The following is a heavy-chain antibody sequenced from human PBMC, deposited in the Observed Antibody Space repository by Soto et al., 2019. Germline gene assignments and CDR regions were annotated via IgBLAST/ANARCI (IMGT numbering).Heavy chain of an antibody. J-gene: IGHJ6*02. CDR3: ARDDDRAGYGMDV. D-gene: IGHD3-10*02. CDR1: GCSISSYY. CDR2: IYYSGST. V-gene: IGHV4-59*01. Sequence: PSETLSLTCTVSGCSISSYYLSWIRQPPGKGLEWIGYIYYSGSTNYNPSLKSRVTISVDTTKNQFSLKLSSVTAADTAVYYCARDDDRAGYGMDVWGRGTTVTVSS.